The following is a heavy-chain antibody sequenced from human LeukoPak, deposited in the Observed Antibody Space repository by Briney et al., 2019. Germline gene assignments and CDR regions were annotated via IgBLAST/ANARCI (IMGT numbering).Heavy chain of an antibody. CDR1: GFTFSSYS. V-gene: IGHV3-21*01. D-gene: IGHD3-22*01. J-gene: IGHJ4*02. CDR2: ISSSSSYI. Sequence: GGSLRLSCAASGFTFSSYSMNWVRQAPGKGLEWVSSISSSSSYIYYADSVKGRFTISRDNAKNSLYLQMNSLRAEDTAVYYCARDLSYDIFFDYWGQGTLVTVSS. CDR3: ARDLSYDIFFDY.